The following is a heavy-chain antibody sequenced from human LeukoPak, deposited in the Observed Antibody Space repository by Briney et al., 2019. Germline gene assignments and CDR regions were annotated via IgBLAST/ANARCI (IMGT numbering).Heavy chain of an antibody. V-gene: IGHV3-30*02. J-gene: IGHJ6*02. CDR2: IRYDGSNK. CDR1: GFTFSSYG. CDR3: ARGFTYYDTL. Sequence: GGSLRLSCAASGFTFSSYGMHWVRQAPGKGLDWVAFIRYDGSNKYYADSVKGRFTISRDNSKNTLYLQMNSLRAKDTAVYYCARGFTYYDTLGGQGTTVTVSS. D-gene: IGHD3-9*01.